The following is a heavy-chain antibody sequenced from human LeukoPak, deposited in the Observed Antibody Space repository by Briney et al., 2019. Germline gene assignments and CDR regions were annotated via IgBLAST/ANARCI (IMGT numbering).Heavy chain of an antibody. D-gene: IGHD5-12*01. J-gene: IGHJ4*02. CDR3: ARDPFSGYDKRVYYFDY. CDR2: ISSRSSYI. Sequence: GGSLRLSCAASGFTFSSYTMNWVRQAPGKGLVWVSSISSRSSYIYYADSVKGRFTISRDNAKNSLYLQMNSLRAEDTAVYYCARDPFSGYDKRVYYFDYWGQGTLVTVSS. CDR1: GFTFSSYT. V-gene: IGHV3-21*06.